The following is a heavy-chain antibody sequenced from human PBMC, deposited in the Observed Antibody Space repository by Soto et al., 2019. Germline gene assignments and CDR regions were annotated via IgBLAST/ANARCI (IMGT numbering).Heavy chain of an antibody. V-gene: IGHV4-30-4*01. CDR3: ARYGGGYVRPGDHYGLDV. Sequence: QVQLQESGPGLVKPSQTLSLTCTVSGGSISSGDYYWSWIRQPPGKGLEWIGYIYYSGSTYYHPSLQSRVSISVDASKNQFSLKLRSVTAADTAVYYCARYGGGYVRPGDHYGLDVWGQGTTVTVSS. D-gene: IGHD5-12*01. CDR2: IYYSGST. CDR1: GGSISSGDYY. J-gene: IGHJ6*02.